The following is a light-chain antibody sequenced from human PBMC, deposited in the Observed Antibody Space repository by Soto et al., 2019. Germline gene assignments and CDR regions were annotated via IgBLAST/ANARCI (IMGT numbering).Light chain of an antibody. CDR3: SSYADSSTVV. J-gene: IGLJ2*01. CDR1: SSDVGGHNY. V-gene: IGLV2-14*03. Sequence: QSVLTQVASVSASPGQSITISCTGTSSDVGGHNYVSWYQQHPGNAPKLMIYNVDYRPSGISNRFSGSKSGNTASLTISGLQADYEAYYYCSSYADSSTVVFGGGTKVTFL. CDR2: NVD.